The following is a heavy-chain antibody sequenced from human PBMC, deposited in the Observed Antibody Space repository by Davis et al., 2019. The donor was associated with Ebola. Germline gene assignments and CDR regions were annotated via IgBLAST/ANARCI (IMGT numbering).Heavy chain of an antibody. CDR2: VSHDEIYT. V-gene: IGHV3-30*12. CDR3: ARDHLEGSLDY. D-gene: IGHD1-26*01. J-gene: IGHJ4*02. Sequence: PGGSLRLSCAASGFNIGVYGMHWVRQSPGKGLEWVAIVSHDEIYTDYPDSVKGRFTVSRDNSKNMLFLLMNSLRVQDTAVYYCARDHLEGSLDYWGQGTLVIVS. CDR1: GFNIGVYG.